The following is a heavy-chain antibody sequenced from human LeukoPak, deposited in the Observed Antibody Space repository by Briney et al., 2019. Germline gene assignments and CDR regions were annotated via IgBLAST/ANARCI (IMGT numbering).Heavy chain of an antibody. V-gene: IGHV4-59*11. D-gene: IGHD2-2*01. CDR3: ARVLWDCSSTSCYASGPDY. CDR2: IYYSGST. J-gene: IGHJ4*02. Sequence: SETLSLTCTVSGGSMSSHYWSWIRQPPGKGLEWIGYIYYSGSTNYNPSLKSRVTISVDTSKNQFSLKLSSVTAADTAVYYCARVLWDCSSTSCYASGPDYWGQGTLVTVSS. CDR1: GGSMSSHY.